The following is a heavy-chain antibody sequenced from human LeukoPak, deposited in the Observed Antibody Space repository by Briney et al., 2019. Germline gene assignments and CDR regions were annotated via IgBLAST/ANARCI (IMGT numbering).Heavy chain of an antibody. CDR1: GFTFVDYA. V-gene: IGHV3-9*01. CDR2: ISWNSGSI. J-gene: IGHJ4*02. CDR3: AKGKPYYYDSSGYER. Sequence: PGRSLRLSCAASGFTFVDYAMHWVRQAPGKGLEWVSGISWNSGSIGYADSVKGRFTISRDNAKNSLYLQMNSLRAEDTALYYCAKGKPYYYDSSGYERWGQGTLVTVSS. D-gene: IGHD3-22*01.